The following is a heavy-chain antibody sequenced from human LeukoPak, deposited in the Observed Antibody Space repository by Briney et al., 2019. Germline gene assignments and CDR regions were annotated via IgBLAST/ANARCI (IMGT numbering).Heavy chain of an antibody. V-gene: IGHV3-48*01. Sequence: GGSLRLSCAASGFTFNNYNMNWVRQAPGKGLEWVSFISFSTTTIYYADSVKGRFTISRDNAKNSLYLQMNSLRAEDTAVYYCARDQGSNEENWGQGTLVTVSS. CDR1: GFTFNNYN. CDR3: ARDQGSNEEN. CDR2: ISFSTTTI. J-gene: IGHJ4*02. D-gene: IGHD1-1*01.